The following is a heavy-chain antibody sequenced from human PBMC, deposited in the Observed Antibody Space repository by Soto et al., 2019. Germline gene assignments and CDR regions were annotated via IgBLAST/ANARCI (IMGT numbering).Heavy chain of an antibody. CDR3: ARVSPGYDFWSGYYPPYYFDY. Sequence: SETLSLTCTVSGGSVSSGSYYWSWIRQPPGKGLEWIGYIYYSGSTNYNPSLKSRVTISVDTSKNQFSLKLNSVTAADTAVYYCARVSPGYDFWSGYYPPYYFDYWGQGTLVTVSS. V-gene: IGHV4-61*01. J-gene: IGHJ4*02. CDR2: IYYSGST. CDR1: GGSVSSGSYY. D-gene: IGHD3-3*01.